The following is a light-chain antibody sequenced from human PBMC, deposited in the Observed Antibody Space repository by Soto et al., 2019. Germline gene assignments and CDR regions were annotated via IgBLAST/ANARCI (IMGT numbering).Light chain of an antibody. Sequence: QSVLTQPPSVSGAPGQRVTISCTGSSSNIGAGYAVHWYQQLPGTAPKLLIYGNSNRPSGVPDRFSGSKSATSASLAITGLQAEDEADYYCQSYDTSLSGSKVFGGGTKVTVL. V-gene: IGLV1-40*01. J-gene: IGLJ2*01. CDR2: GNS. CDR1: SSNIGAGYA. CDR3: QSYDTSLSGSKV.